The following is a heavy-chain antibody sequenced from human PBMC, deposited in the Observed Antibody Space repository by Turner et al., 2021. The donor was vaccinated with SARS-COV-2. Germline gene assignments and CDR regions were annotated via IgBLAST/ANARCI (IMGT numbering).Heavy chain of an antibody. Sequence: QLQLQESGPGLVKPSETPSLTCTVSGGSISSSSYYWGWFRPPPGKGRECIGSIYYSGSTYYNPSLKSRVTISVDTSKNQFSLKLSSVTAADTAVYYCAGEVVVLTTTHYGMDVWGQGTTVTVSS. J-gene: IGHJ6*02. CDR2: IYYSGST. CDR3: AGEVVVLTTTHYGMDV. V-gene: IGHV4-39*05. D-gene: IGHD1-26*01. CDR1: GGSISSSSYY.